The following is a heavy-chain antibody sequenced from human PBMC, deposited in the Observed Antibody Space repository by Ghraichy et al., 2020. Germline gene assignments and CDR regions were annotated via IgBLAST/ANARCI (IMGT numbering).Heavy chain of an antibody. CDR2: VFHTGST. CDR3: AGSSGWYRLDH. V-gene: IGHV4-59*04. CDR1: GGSFSSYY. D-gene: IGHD6-19*01. Sequence: TLSLTCSVSGGSFSSYYWTWVRQTPGKGLEWIGYVFHTGSTHFNPSLKSRLTMSVDTSRNQFSLKLSSVTAADTAVYYCAGSSGWYRLDHWGQGTLVTVSS. J-gene: IGHJ4*02.